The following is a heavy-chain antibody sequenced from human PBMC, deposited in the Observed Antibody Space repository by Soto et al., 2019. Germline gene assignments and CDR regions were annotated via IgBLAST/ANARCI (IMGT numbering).Heavy chain of an antibody. CDR3: ARKSYGSGSYYYGMDV. J-gene: IGHJ6*02. D-gene: IGHD3-10*01. Sequence: GSGPTLVNPTQTLTLTCTFSGFSLSTSGMCVSWIRQPPGKALEWLALIDWDDDKYYSTSLKTRLTISKDTSKNQVVLTMTNMDPVDTATYYCARKSYGSGSYYYGMDVWGQGTTVTVSS. V-gene: IGHV2-70*01. CDR2: IDWDDDK. CDR1: GFSLSTSGMC.